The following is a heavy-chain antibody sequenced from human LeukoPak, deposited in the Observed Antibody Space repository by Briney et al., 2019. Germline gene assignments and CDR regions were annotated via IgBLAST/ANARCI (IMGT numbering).Heavy chain of an antibody. D-gene: IGHD2-2*01. V-gene: IGHV3-23*01. CDR1: GFTFSNYG. CDR3: AKELGYCSSTSCPRGMDV. J-gene: IGHJ6*02. Sequence: GGSLRLSCAASGFTFSNYGMSWVRQAPGKGLEWVSAISGSGGSTYYAGSVKGRFTISRDNSKNTLYLQMNSLRAEDTAVYYCAKELGYCSSTSCPRGMDVWGQGTTVTVSS. CDR2: ISGSGGST.